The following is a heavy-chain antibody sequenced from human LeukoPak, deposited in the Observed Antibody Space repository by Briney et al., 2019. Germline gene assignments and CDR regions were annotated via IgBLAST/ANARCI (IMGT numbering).Heavy chain of an antibody. Sequence: GASVKVSCKGSGYTLSNHAFSWVRQAPGQGLEWMGGIIPILATANYAQKFQGRVTITADESTSTAYMELSSLRSEDTAVYYCARGPITTRSHFDYWGQGTLVTVSS. V-gene: IGHV1-69*13. CDR1: GYTLSNHA. CDR3: ARGPITTRSHFDY. CDR2: IIPILATA. D-gene: IGHD3-22*01. J-gene: IGHJ4*02.